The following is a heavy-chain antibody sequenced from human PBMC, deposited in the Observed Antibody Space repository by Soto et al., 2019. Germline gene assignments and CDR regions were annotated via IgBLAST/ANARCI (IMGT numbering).Heavy chain of an antibody. CDR2: ISWNCGSI. CDR3: AKAPSYCSSTSCYSEFDP. J-gene: IGHJ5*02. V-gene: IGHV3-9*01. D-gene: IGHD2-2*01. CDR1: GFTFDDYA. Sequence: PGGSLRLSCAASGFTFDDYAMHWVRQAPGKGLEWVSGISWNCGSIGYADSVKGRFTISRDNAKNSLYLQMNSLRAEDTALYYCAKAPSYCSSTSCYSEFDPWGQGTLVTVSS.